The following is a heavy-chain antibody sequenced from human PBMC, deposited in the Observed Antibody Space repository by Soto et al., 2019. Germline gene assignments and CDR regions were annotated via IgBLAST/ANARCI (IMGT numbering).Heavy chain of an antibody. D-gene: IGHD2-2*01. CDR1: GFTFSSYA. Sequence: EVQLLESGGGLVQPGGSLRLSCGASGFTFSSYAMSWVRQSPGKGLEWVSAISGGGGSTYYADSVKGRFTISRDNSKNTLYLLMDSLRAEDTAVYYCAKASGPAAIEFDYWGQGTLVSVS. CDR3: AKASGPAAIEFDY. J-gene: IGHJ4*02. CDR2: ISGGGGST. V-gene: IGHV3-23*01.